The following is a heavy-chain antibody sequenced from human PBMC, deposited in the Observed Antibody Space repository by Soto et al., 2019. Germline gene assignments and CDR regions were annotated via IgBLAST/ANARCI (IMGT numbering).Heavy chain of an antibody. D-gene: IGHD3-10*01. CDR2: IIPIFGTA. CDR1: GGTFSSYA. V-gene: IGHV1-69*13. Sequence: GASVKVSCKASGGTFSSYAISWVRQAPGQGLEWMGGIIPIFGTANYAQKFQGRVTITADESTSTAYMELSSLRSEDTAVYYCAVEWLIRGAGDYYYYHGMDVWGQGTTVTVSS. CDR3: AVEWLIRGAGDYYYYHGMDV. J-gene: IGHJ6*02.